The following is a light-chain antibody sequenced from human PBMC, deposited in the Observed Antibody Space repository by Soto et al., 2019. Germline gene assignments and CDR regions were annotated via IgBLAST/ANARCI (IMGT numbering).Light chain of an antibody. CDR1: QSLHSSGYDY. Sequence: DIVMTQSPLSLPVTPGEPASISCRSSQSLHSSGYDYLDWYLQKPGQSPQVLIFLGSTRASGVPSTFSGSGSGTDFTQGISVVEAEDVGNYYLMQALQTPLTLGGGTRVESK. J-gene: IGKJ4*01. V-gene: IGKV2-28*01. CDR3: MQALQTPLT. CDR2: LGS.